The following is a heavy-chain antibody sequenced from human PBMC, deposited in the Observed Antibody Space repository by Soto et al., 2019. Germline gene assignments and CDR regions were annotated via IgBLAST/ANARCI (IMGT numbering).Heavy chain of an antibody. D-gene: IGHD6-19*01. CDR1: VCNLSRSW. V-gene: IGHV5-51*01. CDR3: ARQQAIAVAENYYYGMDV. CDR2: IYPGGPDT. Sequence: SSEEGPVCNLSRSWLGPDRQKQGKGLEWMGIIYPGGPDTSYRPSFQGQVTISADKSISTAYLQWSSLKASDTAMYYCARQQAIAVAENYYYGMDVRGQGTTVTVSS. J-gene: IGHJ6*02.